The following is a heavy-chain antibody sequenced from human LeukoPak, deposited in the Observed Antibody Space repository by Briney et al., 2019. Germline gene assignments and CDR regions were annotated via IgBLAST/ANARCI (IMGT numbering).Heavy chain of an antibody. V-gene: IGHV4-34*01. Sequence: SETLSLTCAVYGGSFSGYYWSWIRQPPGKGLEWIGYIYYSGSTNYNPSLKSRVTISVDTSKNQFSLKLSSVTAADTAVYYCARRRYYYYYYYMDVWGKGTTVTVSS. D-gene: IGHD1-26*01. CDR1: GGSFSGYY. CDR3: ARRRYYYYYYYMDV. CDR2: IYYSGST. J-gene: IGHJ6*03.